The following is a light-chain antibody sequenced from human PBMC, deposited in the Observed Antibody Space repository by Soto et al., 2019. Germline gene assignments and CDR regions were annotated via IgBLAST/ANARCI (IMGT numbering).Light chain of an antibody. Sequence: EIALTQSPGTLSLSPGERATLSCRASQSVSSSNLAWYRQKPGQAPRLVIYGASTRAPGIPDRFSGSGSGTDFTLTISRLEPEDFAVYYCQHYGSSGTFGQGTKVDIK. CDR3: QHYGSSGT. J-gene: IGKJ1*01. CDR2: GAS. V-gene: IGKV3-20*01. CDR1: QSVSSSN.